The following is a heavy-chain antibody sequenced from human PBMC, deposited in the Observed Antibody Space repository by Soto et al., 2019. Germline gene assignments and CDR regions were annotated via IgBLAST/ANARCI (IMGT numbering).Heavy chain of an antibody. CDR3: ATVAVAGTSYYFDY. V-gene: IGHV1-24*01. CDR2: FDPEDGET. CDR1: GYSLTELS. D-gene: IGHD6-19*01. Sequence: ASVEVSCKVSGYSLTELSMHWVRQALGKGLEWMGGFDPEDGETIYAQKFQGRVTMTEDTSTDTAYMELSSLRSEDTAVYYCATVAVAGTSYYFDYWGQGTLVTVSS. J-gene: IGHJ4*02.